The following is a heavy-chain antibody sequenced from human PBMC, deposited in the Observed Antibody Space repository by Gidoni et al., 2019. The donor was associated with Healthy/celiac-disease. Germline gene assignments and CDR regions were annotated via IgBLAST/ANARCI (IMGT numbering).Heavy chain of an antibody. J-gene: IGHJ4*02. CDR2: IFYSGST. D-gene: IGHD2-21*02. Sequence: QLQLQESGPGLVKPSETLSLTCTVPGGSLSRSSYYWGWIRQPPGKGREWIGSIFYSGSTYYNPYLKGLVTISVDTSKNQFSLRLSSVTAADTAVYYCARLPYTFRGGNSPYFDYWGQGTLVTVSS. V-gene: IGHV4-39*01. CDR1: GGSLSRSSYY. CDR3: ARLPYTFRGGNSPYFDY.